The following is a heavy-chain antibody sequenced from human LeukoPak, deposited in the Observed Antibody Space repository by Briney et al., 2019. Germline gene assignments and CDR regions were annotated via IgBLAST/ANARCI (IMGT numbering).Heavy chain of an antibody. CDR3: ARGTGYDFWSGYLNY. Sequence: ASVKVSCKASGYTFTGYYMHWVRQAPGQGLEWMGWINPNSGGTNYAQKFQGRVTMTRDTSIGTAYMELSRLRSDDTAVYYCARGTGYDFWSGYLNYWGQGTLVTVSS. CDR2: INPNSGGT. D-gene: IGHD3-3*01. J-gene: IGHJ4*02. V-gene: IGHV1-2*02. CDR1: GYTFTGYY.